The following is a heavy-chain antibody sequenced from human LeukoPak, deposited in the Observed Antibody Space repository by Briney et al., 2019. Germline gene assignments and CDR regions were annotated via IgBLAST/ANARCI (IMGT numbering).Heavy chain of an antibody. D-gene: IGHD3-22*01. CDR2: ISSSGSYI. CDR3: ARDYYYDSSGYWDYYFDY. V-gene: IGHV3-21*01. J-gene: IGHJ4*02. CDR1: GFTFSSYS. Sequence: PGGSLRLSCAASGFTFSSYSMNWVRQAPGKGLEWVSSISSSGSYIYYADSVKGRFTISRDNAKNSLYLQMNSLRAEDTAVYYCARDYYYDSSGYWDYYFDYWGQGTLVSVSS.